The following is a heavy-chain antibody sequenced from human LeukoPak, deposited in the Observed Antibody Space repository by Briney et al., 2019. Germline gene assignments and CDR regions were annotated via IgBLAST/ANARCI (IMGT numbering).Heavy chain of an antibody. V-gene: IGHV3-23*01. CDR1: GFTFSSYA. J-gene: IGHJ4*02. CDR3: AKDMGEDGSYYLDY. CDR2: ISGNGGYT. Sequence: PGGSLRLSCAASGFTFSSYAMSWVRQAPGKGLEWVSRISGNGGYTYHADSVKGRFTISRDNSKNTLYMQMNSLRAEDTAVYYCAKDMGEDGSYYLDYWGQGTLVTVSS. D-gene: IGHD1-26*01.